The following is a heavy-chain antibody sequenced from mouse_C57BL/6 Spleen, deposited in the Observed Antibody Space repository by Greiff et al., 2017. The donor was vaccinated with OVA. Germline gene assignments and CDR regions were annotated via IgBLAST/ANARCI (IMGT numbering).Heavy chain of an antibody. CDR2: IDPSDRYT. J-gene: IGHJ4*01. V-gene: IGHV1-50*01. CDR3: ARYRYDYLYAMDY. Sequence: QVQLQQPGAELVKPGASVKLSCKASGYTFTSYWMQWVKQRPGQGLEWIGEIDPSDRYTNDNQKFKGKAPLTVDTSSSTAYMQLSILTSEYSAVYYCARYRYDYLYAMDYWGQGTSVTVSS. CDR1: GYTFTSYW. D-gene: IGHD2-4*01.